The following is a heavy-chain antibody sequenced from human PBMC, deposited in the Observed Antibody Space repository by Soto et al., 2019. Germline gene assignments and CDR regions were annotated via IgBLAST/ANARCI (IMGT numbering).Heavy chain of an antibody. V-gene: IGHV4-39*01. J-gene: IGHJ4*02. CDR1: GGSISSSSYY. CDR3: ARHEDSSGWFPYYFDY. Sequence: SETLSLTCTVSGGSISSSSYYWGWIRQPPGKGLEWIGGIYYSGSTYYNPSLKSRVTISVDTSKNQFSLKLSSVTAADTAVYYCARHEDSSGWFPYYFDYWGQGTLVTVSS. CDR2: IYYSGST. D-gene: IGHD6-19*01.